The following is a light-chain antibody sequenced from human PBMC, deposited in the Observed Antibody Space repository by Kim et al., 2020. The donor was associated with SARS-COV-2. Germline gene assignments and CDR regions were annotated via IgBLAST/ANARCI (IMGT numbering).Light chain of an antibody. J-gene: IGKJ1*01. V-gene: IGKV3-11*01. CDR2: DAS. CDR1: QNVRNY. CDR3: QQRGDWPRT. Sequence: LSPGERATLSCRASQNVRNYLAWYQQKPGQAPRLLIYDASTGATGIPARFSGSGSGTDFTLTISSLEPEDFAVYYCQQRGDWPRTFGQGTKVDIK.